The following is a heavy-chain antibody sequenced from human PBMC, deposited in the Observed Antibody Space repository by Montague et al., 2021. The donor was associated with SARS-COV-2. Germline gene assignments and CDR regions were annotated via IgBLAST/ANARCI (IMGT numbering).Heavy chain of an antibody. J-gene: IGHJ3*02. V-gene: IGHV4-31*03. Sequence: TLSLTCTVSGGSISSGGYYWSWIRQHPGKGLEWIGYIYHTGSTHYNPSLKSRVTISKETSKNHFSLNLSSVTAADSAVYYCARDSGYYDSSGCSYDAFDIWGQGTKVTVSS. CDR3: ARDSGYYDSSGCSYDAFDI. CDR2: IYHTGST. CDR1: GGSISSGGYY. D-gene: IGHD3-22*01.